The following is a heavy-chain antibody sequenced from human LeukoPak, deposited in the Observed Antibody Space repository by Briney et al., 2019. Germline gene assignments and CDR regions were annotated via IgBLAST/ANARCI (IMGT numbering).Heavy chain of an antibody. Sequence: ASVKVSCKASGYTFTSYGISWVRQAPEQGLEWMGWISAYNGNTNYAQKLQGRVTMTTDTSTSTAYMELRSLRSDDTAVYYCARDSSLNIAAAGTFDYWGQGTLVTVSS. V-gene: IGHV1-18*01. CDR1: GYTFTSYG. J-gene: IGHJ4*02. CDR3: ARDSSLNIAAAGTFDY. CDR2: ISAYNGNT. D-gene: IGHD6-13*01.